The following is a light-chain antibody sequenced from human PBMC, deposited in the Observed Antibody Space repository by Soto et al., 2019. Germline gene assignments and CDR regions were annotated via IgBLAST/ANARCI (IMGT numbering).Light chain of an antibody. CDR1: QSVSSNF. CDR3: QQYGSSPRT. V-gene: IGKV3-20*01. CDR2: GAS. J-gene: IGKJ1*01. Sequence: EIVMTQSPATLSVSPGEIATLSCSASQSVSSNFLAWYQQKPGQAPRLLIYGASNRATGIPDRFSGSGSGTDFTLTISRLEPEDFAVYYCQQYGSSPRTFGQGTKVDI.